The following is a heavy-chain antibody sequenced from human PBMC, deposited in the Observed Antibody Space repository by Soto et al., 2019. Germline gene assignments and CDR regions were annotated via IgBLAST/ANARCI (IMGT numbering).Heavy chain of an antibody. CDR3: AGDIPSGPPRFAPDY. V-gene: IGHV1-46*01. CDR1: GYTFTSYY. Sequence: ASVKVSCKASGYTFTSYYMHWVRQAPGQGLEWMGIINPSGGSTSYAQKFQGRVTMTRDTSTSTVYMELSSLRSEDTAVYYWAGDIPSGPPRFAPDYWGQGTLVTVSS. J-gene: IGHJ4*02. D-gene: IGHD1-1*01. CDR2: INPSGGST.